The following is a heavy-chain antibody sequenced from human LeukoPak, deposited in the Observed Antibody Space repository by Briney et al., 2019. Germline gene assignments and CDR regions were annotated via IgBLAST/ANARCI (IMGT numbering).Heavy chain of an antibody. Sequence: GGSLRLSCTASGFTFGDYAMSWFRQAPGKGLEWVGFIRSKAYGGTTEYAASVKGRFTISRDGSKSIAYLQMNSLKTEDTAVYYCTRDGGRQLWFFDYWGQGTLVTVSS. V-gene: IGHV3-49*01. J-gene: IGHJ4*02. CDR2: IRSKAYGGTT. CDR3: TRDGGRQLWFFDY. CDR1: GFTFGDYA. D-gene: IGHD5-18*01.